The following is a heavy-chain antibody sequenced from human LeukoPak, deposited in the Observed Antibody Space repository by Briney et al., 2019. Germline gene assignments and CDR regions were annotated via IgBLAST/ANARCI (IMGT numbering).Heavy chain of an antibody. Sequence: GGSLRLSCAASGFTFSSYAMHWVRQAPGKGLEYVSAISSNGGSTYYANSVKGRFTISRDNSKNTLYLQMNSLRAEDTAVYYCAKDFLIAATTDAFDIWGQGTMVTVSS. CDR3: AKDFLIAATTDAFDI. CDR1: GFTFSSYA. V-gene: IGHV3-64*01. D-gene: IGHD6-13*01. CDR2: ISSNGGST. J-gene: IGHJ3*02.